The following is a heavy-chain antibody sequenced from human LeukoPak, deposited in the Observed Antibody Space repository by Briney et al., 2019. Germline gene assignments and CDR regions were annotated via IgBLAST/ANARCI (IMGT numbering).Heavy chain of an antibody. V-gene: IGHV3-30*18. D-gene: IGHD3-9*01. CDR3: AKGDDYYDILTGFYYYYGMDF. Sequence: PGGSLRLSCAVSGFTFTKFAMHWVRQAPGKGLEWVAVISDEGSLQYYTESVKGRFTISRDNSKNTLYLQMDSLRAEDTAVYYCAKGDDYYDILTGFYYYYGMDFWGKGTTVTVSS. CDR2: ISDEGSLQ. J-gene: IGHJ6*04. CDR1: GFTFTKFA.